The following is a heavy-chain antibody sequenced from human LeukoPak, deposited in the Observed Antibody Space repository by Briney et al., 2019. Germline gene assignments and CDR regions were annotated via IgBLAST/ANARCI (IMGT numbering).Heavy chain of an antibody. D-gene: IGHD2-15*01. Sequence: ASVKVSCKASGYTFTSYGISWVRQAPGQGLEWMGWISAYNGNTNYAQKLQGRVTMTTDTSTSTAYMELRSLKSDDTAVYYCARAGGVVVAATSDYWGRGTLVTVSS. CDR1: GYTFTSYG. V-gene: IGHV1-18*01. CDR3: ARAGGVVVAATSDY. CDR2: ISAYNGNT. J-gene: IGHJ4*02.